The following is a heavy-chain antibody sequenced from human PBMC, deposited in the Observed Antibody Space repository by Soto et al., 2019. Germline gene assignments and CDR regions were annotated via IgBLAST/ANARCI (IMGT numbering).Heavy chain of an antibody. D-gene: IGHD1-26*01. CDR1: GDSVSSNSAG. CDR3: ARGEQYSGRIFDY. Sequence: SQTLSLTCAITGDSVSSNSAGWSWVRQSPSRGLEWLGRTYYRSKWYYEYAVSVRGRITINPDTSKGQYSLQLNSVTPEDTAVYFCARGEQYSGRIFDYWGQGTLVTVSS. V-gene: IGHV6-1*01. CDR2: TYYRSKWYY. J-gene: IGHJ4*01.